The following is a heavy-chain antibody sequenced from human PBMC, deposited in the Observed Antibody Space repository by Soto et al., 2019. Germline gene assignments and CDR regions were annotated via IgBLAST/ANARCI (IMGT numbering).Heavy chain of an antibody. CDR2: IYYSGST. Sequence: KPSETLSLTCTVSGGSISSGGYYWSWIRQHPGKGLEWIGYIYYSGSTYYDPSLKSRVTISVDTSKNQFSLKLSSVTAADTAVYYCARDQGTTVTTRYFDYWGQGTLVTVSS. D-gene: IGHD4-17*01. J-gene: IGHJ4*02. CDR1: GGSISSGGYY. V-gene: IGHV4-31*03. CDR3: ARDQGTTVTTRYFDY.